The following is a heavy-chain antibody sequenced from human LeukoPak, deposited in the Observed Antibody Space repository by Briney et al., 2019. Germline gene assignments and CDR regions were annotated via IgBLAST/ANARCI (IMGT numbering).Heavy chain of an antibody. Sequence: GESLKISCKGSGYSFTSYWISWVRQMPGKGLEWMGRIDPSDSYTNYSPSFQGHVTISADKSISTAHLQWSSLKASDTAMYYCAVGYCSSTSCYPPYYYYYGMDVWGQGTTVTVSS. CDR2: IDPSDSYT. CDR1: GYSFTSYW. V-gene: IGHV5-10-1*01. CDR3: AVGYCSSTSCYPPYYYYYGMDV. J-gene: IGHJ6*02. D-gene: IGHD2-2*01.